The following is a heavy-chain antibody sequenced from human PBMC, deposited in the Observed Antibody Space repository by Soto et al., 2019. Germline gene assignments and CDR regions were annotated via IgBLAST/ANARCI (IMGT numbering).Heavy chain of an antibody. V-gene: IGHV4-59*01. CDR3: ARDLGITMVRGVADNWFDP. J-gene: IGHJ5*02. CDR2: IYYSGST. CDR1: GGSISSYY. Sequence: SESLSLTCTVSGGSISSYYWSWIRQPPGKGLEWIGYIYYSGSTNYNPSLKSRVTISVDTSKNQFSLKLSSVTAADTAVYYCARDLGITMVRGVADNWFDPWGQGTLVTVSS. D-gene: IGHD3-10*01.